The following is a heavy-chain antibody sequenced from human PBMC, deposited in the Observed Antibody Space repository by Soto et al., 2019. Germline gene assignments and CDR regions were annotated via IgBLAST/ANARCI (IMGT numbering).Heavy chain of an antibody. CDR1: GFTFSSYA. CDR3: ASRIYYDYGMDV. J-gene: IGHJ6*02. V-gene: IGHV3-23*01. CDR2: ISGSGGST. Sequence: LRLSCAASGFTFSSYAMSWVRQAPGKGLEWVSAISGSGGSTYYADSVKGRFTISRDNSKNTLYLQMNSLRAEDTAVYYCASRIYYDYGMDVWGQGTTVTVSS.